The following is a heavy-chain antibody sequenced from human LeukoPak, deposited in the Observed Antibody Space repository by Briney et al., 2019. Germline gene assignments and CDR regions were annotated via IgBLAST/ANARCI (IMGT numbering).Heavy chain of an antibody. CDR1: GYTFTSYA. CDR3: ARRFKQDVLGTTMGWFDP. CDR2: ISAYNGNT. J-gene: IGHJ5*02. V-gene: IGHV1-18*01. Sequence: ASVKVSCKASGYTFTSYAMNWVRQAPGQGPEWMGWISAYNGNTNYAQKIQGRVTMTTDPSTSTVYMELKSLRSDDTAVYYCARRFKQDVLGTTMGWFDPWGQGTLITVSS. D-gene: IGHD1-26*01.